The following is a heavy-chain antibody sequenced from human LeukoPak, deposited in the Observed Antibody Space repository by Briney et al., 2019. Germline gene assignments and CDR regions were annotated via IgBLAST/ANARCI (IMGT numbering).Heavy chain of an antibody. V-gene: IGHV3-48*04. CDR1: GFTFTTYS. Sequence: PGGSLRLSCSASGFTFTTYSMNWVRQAPGKGLEWVSYISSSSSTIYYADSVKGRFTISRDNAKNSLYLQMNSLRAEDTAVYYCARPPYGSGSCYAFDQWGQGTLVTVSS. CDR3: ARPPYGSGSCYAFDQ. J-gene: IGHJ4*02. D-gene: IGHD3-10*01. CDR2: ISSSSSTI.